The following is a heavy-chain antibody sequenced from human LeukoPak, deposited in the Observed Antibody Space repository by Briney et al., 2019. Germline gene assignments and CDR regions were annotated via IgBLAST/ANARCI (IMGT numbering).Heavy chain of an antibody. CDR3: ARGYSSDWYFDC. CDR1: GFTFSSYS. V-gene: IGHV3-21*01. J-gene: IGHJ4*02. Sequence: GGSLRLSCAASGFTFSSYSMNWVRQAPGKGLEWVSSISSSSSYIYYADSVKGRFTISRDNAKNSLYLQMNSLRAEDTAVYYCARGYSSDWYFDCWGQGTLVTVSS. CDR2: ISSSSSYI. D-gene: IGHD6-25*01.